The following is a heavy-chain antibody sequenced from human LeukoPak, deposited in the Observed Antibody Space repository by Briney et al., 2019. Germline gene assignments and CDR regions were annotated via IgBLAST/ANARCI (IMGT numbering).Heavy chain of an antibody. D-gene: IGHD3-10*01. Sequence: QAGGSLRLSCAASGFTFTSYWMSWVRQAPGTGLEWVSNIKEGGSEIYYVDSVKGRFTISRDNAKNSLYLQMNSLRVEDAAVYYCARVAYGTGIPFADHCGQGTLVTVSP. CDR3: ARVAYGTGIPFADH. V-gene: IGHV3-7*01. CDR2: IKEGGSEI. J-gene: IGHJ4*02. CDR1: GFTFTSYW.